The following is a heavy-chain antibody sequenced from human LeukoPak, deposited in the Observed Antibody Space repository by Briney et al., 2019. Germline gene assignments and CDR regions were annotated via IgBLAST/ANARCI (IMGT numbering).Heavy chain of an antibody. J-gene: IGHJ4*02. Sequence: GGSLRLSCAASGFTFSSYWMSWVRQAPGKGLEWVSSISSSSSYIYYADSVKGRFTISRDNAKNSLYLQMNSLRAEDTAVYYCAREGRNSSGWSVDYWGQGTLVTVSS. V-gene: IGHV3-21*01. CDR2: ISSSSSYI. CDR3: AREGRNSSGWSVDY. CDR1: GFTFSSYW. D-gene: IGHD6-19*01.